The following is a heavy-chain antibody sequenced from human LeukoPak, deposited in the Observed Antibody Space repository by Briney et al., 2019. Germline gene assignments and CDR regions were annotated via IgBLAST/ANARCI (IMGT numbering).Heavy chain of an antibody. D-gene: IGHD6-19*01. CDR2: ISYDGSNK. V-gene: IGHV3-30*18. Sequence: GGSLRLSCAASGFTFSSFGMHWVRQAPGKELEWVTVISYDGSNKYYADSVKGRFTISRDNSKNTLYLQMNSLRAEDTAVYYCAKEGTSSGWYLFDYWGQGTLVTVSS. J-gene: IGHJ4*02. CDR3: AKEGTSSGWYLFDY. CDR1: GFTFSSFG.